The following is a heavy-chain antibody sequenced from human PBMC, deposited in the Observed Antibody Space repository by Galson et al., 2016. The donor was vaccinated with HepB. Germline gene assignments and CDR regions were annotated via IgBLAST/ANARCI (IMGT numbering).Heavy chain of an antibody. CDR1: GGSFNAYY. J-gene: IGHJ5*02. D-gene: IGHD2-15*01. V-gene: IGHV4-34*01. CDR3: AGVVVAATNWFDP. CDR2: VNHSGYT. Sequence: ETLSLTCGVHGGSFNAYYWSWIRQPPGKGLEWIGEVNHSGYTRYNPSLKSRVTISVDTSKNPFSLNLTSMTAADTAVYYCAGVVVAATNWFDPWGQGTLVTASS.